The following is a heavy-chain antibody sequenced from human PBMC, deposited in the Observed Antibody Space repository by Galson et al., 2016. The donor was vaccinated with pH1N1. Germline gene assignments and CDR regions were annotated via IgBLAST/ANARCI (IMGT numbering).Heavy chain of an antibody. CDR2: IYYSGST. J-gene: IGHJ5*02. CDR1: GGSISSSSYY. V-gene: IGHV4-39*01. D-gene: IGHD4-17*01. CDR3: ARANYGDYVGWFDP. Sequence: SETLSLTCTVSGGSISSSSYYWGWIRQPPGKGLEWIGSIYYSGSTYYNPSLKSRVTISVDTSKNQFSLKLSSVTAADTAVYYCARANYGDYVGWFDPWGQGTLVTVSS.